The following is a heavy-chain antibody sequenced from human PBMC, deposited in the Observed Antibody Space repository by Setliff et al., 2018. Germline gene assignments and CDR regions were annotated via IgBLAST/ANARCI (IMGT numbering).Heavy chain of an antibody. CDR2: AYYNGDT. J-gene: IGHJ6*03. D-gene: IGHD3-10*01. CDR3: ARHVGSRSRGYNYYYYYMDV. CDR1: GGSLSGSLRGYAVF. Sequence: SETLSLTCTVSGGSLSGSLRGYAVFWGWIRQSPGKELEWIGSAYYNGDTYYNPSLKSQVTMFVDTSRNQFSLHLISVTAADTAVYYCARHVGSRSRGYNYYYYYMDVWGKGTTVTVSS. V-gene: IGHV4-39*01.